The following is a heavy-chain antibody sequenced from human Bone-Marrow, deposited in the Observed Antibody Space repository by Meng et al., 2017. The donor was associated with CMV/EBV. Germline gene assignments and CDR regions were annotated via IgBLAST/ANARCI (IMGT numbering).Heavy chain of an antibody. D-gene: IGHD2-2*01. CDR3: ASSVVPAYIGY. CDR2: IYSGTST. V-gene: IGHV3-53*01. J-gene: IGHJ4*02. Sequence: GGSLRLSCAASGFTVSSNYMSWVRQAPGKGLEWVSIIYSGTSTYYADSVKGRFTISRDNSKNTLYLQMNSLRAEDTAVYYCASSVVPAYIGYWGQGTLVTVSS. CDR1: GFTVSSNY.